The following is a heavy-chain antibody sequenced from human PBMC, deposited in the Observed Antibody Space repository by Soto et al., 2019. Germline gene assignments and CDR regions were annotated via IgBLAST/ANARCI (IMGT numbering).Heavy chain of an antibody. D-gene: IGHD3-22*01. CDR1: GGSISSSNW. V-gene: IGHV4-4*02. CDR2: IYHSGST. J-gene: IGHJ4*02. CDR3: ASNYDSSGYYYFDY. Sequence: PSETLSLTCAVSGGSISSSNWWSWVRQPPGKGLEWIGEIYHSGSTNYNPSLKSRVTISVDKSKNQFSLKLSSVTAADTAVYYCASNYDSSGYYYFDYWGQGTLVTVSS.